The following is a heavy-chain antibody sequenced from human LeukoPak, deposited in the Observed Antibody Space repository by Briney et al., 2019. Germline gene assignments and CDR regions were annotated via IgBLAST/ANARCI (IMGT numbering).Heavy chain of an antibody. CDR1: GFAVSSKY. CDR2: IYSDGST. CDR3: AKNLLGSGAYSWYLYL. Sequence: GGSLRLSCAASGFAVSSKYMSWVRQAPGKGMEWVSVIYSDGSTYVDSVKGRFTISRDNSKNTQYLQMNSLRDGDTAVYCRAKNLLGSGAYSWYLYLWGGGSLVTVCS. D-gene: IGHD1-26*01. J-gene: IGHJ2*01. V-gene: IGHV3-53*01.